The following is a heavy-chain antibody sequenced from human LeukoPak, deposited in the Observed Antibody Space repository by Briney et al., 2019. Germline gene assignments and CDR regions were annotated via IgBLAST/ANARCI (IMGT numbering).Heavy chain of an antibody. Sequence: ASVKVSCKASGFTFTSSAVQWVRQARGQRLEWIGWIVVGSGNTNYAQKFQERVTITRDMSTSTAYMELSSLRSEDTAVYYCAASPFYLNYYYYMDVWGKGTTVTVSS. D-gene: IGHD2/OR15-2a*01. V-gene: IGHV1-58*01. CDR1: GFTFTSSA. CDR3: AASPFYLNYYYYMDV. J-gene: IGHJ6*03. CDR2: IVVGSGNT.